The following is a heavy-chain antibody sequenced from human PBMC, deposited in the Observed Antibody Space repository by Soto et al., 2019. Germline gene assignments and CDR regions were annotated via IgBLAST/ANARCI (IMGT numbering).Heavy chain of an antibody. V-gene: IGHV4-30-4*01. CDR1: GGSISSGDYY. CDR3: ARDTGRYCSSTTCPRSHYMDA. J-gene: IGHJ6*03. Sequence: SETLSLTCTVSGGSISSGDYYWSWIRQPPGKGLEWIGEINHSGSTNYNPSLKSRVTISVDTSKNQFSLKLSSVTAADTAVYYCARDTGRYCSSTTCPRSHYMDAWGKGPTVTVSS. D-gene: IGHD2-2*01. CDR2: INHSGST.